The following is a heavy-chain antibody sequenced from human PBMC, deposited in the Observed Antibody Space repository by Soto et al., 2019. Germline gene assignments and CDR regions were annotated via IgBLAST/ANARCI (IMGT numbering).Heavy chain of an antibody. J-gene: IGHJ6*02. CDR3: AIHTCSGGSCYPEYYYYYGMDV. Sequence: GESLKISRDVSVSSFTSYFISRVRQMPGKGVQSMVRIDPSDSYTNNSPSFTGQVTLSADKSISTAYLQWSSLKASDTAMYYCAIHTCSGGSCYPEYYYYYGMDVWGQGTTVTVSS. CDR1: VSSFTSYF. CDR2: IDPSDSYT. V-gene: IGHV5-10-1*01. D-gene: IGHD2-15*01.